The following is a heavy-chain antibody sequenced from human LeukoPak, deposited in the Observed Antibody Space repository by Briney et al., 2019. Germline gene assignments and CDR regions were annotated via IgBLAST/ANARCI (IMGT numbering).Heavy chain of an antibody. CDR1: GFTFSTYT. J-gene: IGHJ4*02. CDR2: ISSSSSYI. Sequence: GGSLRLSCAASGFTFSTYTMNWVRQAPGKGLEWVSSISSSSSYIYYADSVKGRFTISRDNAKNSLYLQMNSLRAEDTAVYYCAKAQAVQLWVFDYWGQGTLVTVSS. CDR3: AKAQAVQLWVFDY. D-gene: IGHD5-18*01. V-gene: IGHV3-21*04.